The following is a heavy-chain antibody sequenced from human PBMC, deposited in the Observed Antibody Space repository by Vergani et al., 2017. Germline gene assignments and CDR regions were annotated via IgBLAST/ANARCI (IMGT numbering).Heavy chain of an antibody. V-gene: IGHV4-59*08. D-gene: IGHD1-26*01. CDR3: ARHGGSYSGMYYFDY. Sequence: QVQLQESGPGLVKPSETLSLTCTVSGGSISSYYWSWIRQPPGKGLEWIGYIYYSGSTNHNPSLKRRVTISVDTSKNQFSLKLSPVTAADTAVYYCARHGGSYSGMYYFDYWGQGTLVTVSS. CDR1: GGSISSYY. J-gene: IGHJ4*02. CDR2: IYYSGST.